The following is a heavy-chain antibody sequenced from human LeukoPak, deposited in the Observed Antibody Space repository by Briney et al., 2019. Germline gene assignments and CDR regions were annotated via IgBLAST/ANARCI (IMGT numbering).Heavy chain of an antibody. V-gene: IGHV3-23*01. CDR3: AKAVAGTSMYYFDY. CDR1: GFTFSSYA. J-gene: IGHJ4*02. Sequence: PGGSLRLSCAASGFTFSSYAMSWVRQAPGKGLEWVSLISGSGGSTYYADSVKGRFTISRDNSKNTLHLQMNSLRAEDTAVYYCAKAVAGTSMYYFDYWGQGTLVTVSS. CDR2: ISGSGGST. D-gene: IGHD6-19*01.